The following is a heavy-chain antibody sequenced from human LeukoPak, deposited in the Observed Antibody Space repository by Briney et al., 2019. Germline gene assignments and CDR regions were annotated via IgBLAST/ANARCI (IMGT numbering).Heavy chain of an antibody. V-gene: IGHV4-59*08. Sequence: SETLSLTCTVSGDSISSFQWSWLRQPPGKGLEWIGYIYRSGSNNYNPSLKSRVTISADTSKNQFSLTLTSVTAADTAIYYCARHHPGGYADTGYYYYFDYWGQGTLVTVSS. CDR2: IYRSGSN. J-gene: IGHJ4*02. CDR3: ARHHPGGYADTGYYYYFDY. CDR1: GDSISSFQ. D-gene: IGHD3-22*01.